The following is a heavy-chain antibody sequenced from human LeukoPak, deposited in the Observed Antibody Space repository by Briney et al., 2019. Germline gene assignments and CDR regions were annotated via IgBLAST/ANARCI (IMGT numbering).Heavy chain of an antibody. Sequence: ASVKASCKASGYTFTGYYMHWVRQAPGQGLEWMGWINPNSGGTNYAQKFQGRVTMTRDTSISTAYMELSRLRSDDTAVYYCARGFLEWLPHRYYFDYWGQGTLVTVSS. V-gene: IGHV1-2*02. D-gene: IGHD3-3*01. CDR3: ARGFLEWLPHRYYFDY. CDR1: GYTFTGYY. J-gene: IGHJ4*02. CDR2: INPNSGGT.